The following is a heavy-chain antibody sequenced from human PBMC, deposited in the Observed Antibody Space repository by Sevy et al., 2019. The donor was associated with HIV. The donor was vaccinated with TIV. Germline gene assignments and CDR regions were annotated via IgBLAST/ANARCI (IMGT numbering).Heavy chain of an antibody. CDR2: IYYTGST. Sequence: SETLSLTCTVSGGSIGSYYWSWIRQPPGKGLEWIGYIYYTGSTNYNPSLKSRVTISVDTSKNQFSMKLSSVTAADTAVYYCARVSSRRLYYFDYWGQGTLVTVSS. D-gene: IGHD6-13*01. V-gene: IGHV4-59*01. J-gene: IGHJ4*02. CDR3: ARVSSRRLYYFDY. CDR1: GGSIGSYY.